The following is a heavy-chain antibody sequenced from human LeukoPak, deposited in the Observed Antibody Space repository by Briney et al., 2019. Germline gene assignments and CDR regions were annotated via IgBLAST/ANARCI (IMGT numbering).Heavy chain of an antibody. CDR2: IYYSGST. J-gene: IGHJ6*03. D-gene: IGHD6-13*01. CDR3: ARDRWELGSGIAAAGPYYYYYMDV. CDR1: GGSISSSSYY. V-gene: IGHV4-39*02. Sequence: SETLSLTCTVSGGSISSSSYYWGWIRQPPGKGLEWIGSIYYSGSTYYNPSLKSRVTISVDTSKNQFSLKLSSVTAADTAVYYCARDRWELGSGIAAAGPYYYYYMDVWGKGTTVTVSS.